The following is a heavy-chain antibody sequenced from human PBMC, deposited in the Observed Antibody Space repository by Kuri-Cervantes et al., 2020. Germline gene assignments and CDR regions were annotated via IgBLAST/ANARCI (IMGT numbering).Heavy chain of an antibody. CDR3: ARGPENTNGFYFDY. J-gene: IGHJ4*02. V-gene: IGHV4-61*01. CDR2: IYYSGST. Sequence: SETLSLTCTVSGGSVSSGSYYWSWIRQPPGKGLEWIGYIYYSGSTNYNPSLKSRVTISVDTSKNQFSLKLSSVTAADTAVYYCARGPENTNGFYFDYWGQGALVTVSS. CDR1: GGSVSSGSYY. D-gene: IGHD2-8*01.